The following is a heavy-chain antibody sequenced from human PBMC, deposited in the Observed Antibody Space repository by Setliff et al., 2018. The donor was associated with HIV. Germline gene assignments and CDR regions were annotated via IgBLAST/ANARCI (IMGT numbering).Heavy chain of an antibody. D-gene: IGHD3-10*01. V-gene: IGHV3-7*01. CDR1: GFNFSRCW. CDR3: ACPKEGYSGSGGAFQI. CDR2: IKQDGSEK. J-gene: IGHJ3*02. Sequence: GESLKISCVASGFNFSRCWMSWVRQAPGKGLEWVGNIKQDGSEKYYVDSVKGRFTISRDNAKNSLYLQMNSLRADDTARYYCACPKEGYSGSGGAFQIWGQGTMVTVSS.